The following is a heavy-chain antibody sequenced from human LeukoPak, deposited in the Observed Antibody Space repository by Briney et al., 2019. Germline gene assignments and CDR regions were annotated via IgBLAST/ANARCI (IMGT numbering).Heavy chain of an antibody. CDR1: GFTFSSYG. J-gene: IGHJ3*02. V-gene: IGHV3-30*18. CDR3: AKDRPARDYGDYVFPDAFDI. D-gene: IGHD4-17*01. Sequence: PGGSLRLSCAASGFTFSSYGMHRVRQAPGKGLEWVAVISYDGSDKYYADSVKGRFTISRDNSKNTLFLQMNSLRAEDTAVYYCAKDRPARDYGDYVFPDAFDIWGQGTMVTVSS. CDR2: ISYDGSDK.